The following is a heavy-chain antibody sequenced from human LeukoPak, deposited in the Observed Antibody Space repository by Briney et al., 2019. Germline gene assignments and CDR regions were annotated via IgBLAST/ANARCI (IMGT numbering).Heavy chain of an antibody. CDR3: ARVARLGLMAYYFLY. V-gene: IGHV4-4*07. D-gene: IGHD2-8*01. Sequence: SETLSLTCTVSGGSMTNNYWSWIRQPAGKGLEWIGRFQPSGSTNDNPSFKSRLTMSLDTSNNQFPLRLSSVTAADTAVYYCARVARLGLMAYYFLYWGQGTLVTVSS. CDR2: FQPSGST. J-gene: IGHJ4*02. CDR1: GGSMTNNY.